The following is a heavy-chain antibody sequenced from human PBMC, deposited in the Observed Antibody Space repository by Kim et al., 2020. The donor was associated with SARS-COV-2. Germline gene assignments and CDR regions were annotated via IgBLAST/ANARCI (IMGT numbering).Heavy chain of an antibody. CDR2: ISYDGSNK. V-gene: IGHV3-30*18. CDR3: AKEREWQVPPDY. CDR1: GFTFSSYG. Sequence: GGSLRLSCAASGFTFSSYGMHWVRQAPGKGLEWVAVISYDGSNKYYADSVKGRFTISRDNSKNTLYLQMNSLRAEDTAVYYCAKEREWQVPPDYWGQGTLVTVSS. J-gene: IGHJ4*02. D-gene: IGHD6-19*01.